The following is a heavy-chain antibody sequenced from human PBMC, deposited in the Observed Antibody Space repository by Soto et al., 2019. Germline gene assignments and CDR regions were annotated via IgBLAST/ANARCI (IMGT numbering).Heavy chain of an antibody. CDR1: GYNFASYW. J-gene: IGHJ4*02. D-gene: IGHD2-2*01. CDR2: IYPGDSDT. Sequence: GESLKISCKGSGYNFASYWIGWVRQMPGKGLEWMGIIYPGDSDTRYSPSFQDHVTISADKSISAAYLQWRSLEASDTAMYYCARYPPPCCSSHSATATPPDYWGQGTLVTVSS. CDR3: ARYPPPCCSSHSATATPPDY. V-gene: IGHV5-51*01.